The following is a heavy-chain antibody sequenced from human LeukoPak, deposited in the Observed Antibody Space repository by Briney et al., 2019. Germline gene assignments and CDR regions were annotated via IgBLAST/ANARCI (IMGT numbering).Heavy chain of an antibody. CDR1: GFTFSSHA. CDR3: AEASIATAGILDY. CDR2: ISGSGGSI. V-gene: IGHV3-23*01. Sequence: PGGSLRLSCAASGFTFSSHAMSWVRQAPGKGLEWVSAISGSGGSIYYADSVEGRFTISRDNSKNTLYLQMNGLRAEDTAVYYCAEASIATAGILDYWGQGTLVTVSS. D-gene: IGHD6-13*01. J-gene: IGHJ4*02.